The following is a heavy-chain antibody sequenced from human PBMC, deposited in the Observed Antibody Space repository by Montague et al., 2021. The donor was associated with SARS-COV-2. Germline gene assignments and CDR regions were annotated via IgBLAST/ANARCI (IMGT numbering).Heavy chain of an antibody. CDR3: ARDGLTTVTTYYFDH. CDR1: GFPFSAYW. CDR2: IKQDGNEK. D-gene: IGHD4-17*01. J-gene: IGHJ4*02. Sequence: SLRLSCAASGFPFSAYWMSWVRQAPGKGLEWVANIKQDGNEKYYVDSVKGRFTISRDNAKNSLYLLVNSLRAEDTAVYYCARDGLTTVTTYYFDHWGQGTLVTVSS. V-gene: IGHV3-7*01.